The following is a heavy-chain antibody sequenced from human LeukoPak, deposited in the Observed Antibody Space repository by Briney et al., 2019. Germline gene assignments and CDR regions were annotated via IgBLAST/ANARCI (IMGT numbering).Heavy chain of an antibody. Sequence: SETLSLTCAVSGGSISSYYWSWIRQPPGKGLEWIGYIYYSGTTNYNPSLKSRVTISVDTPKSQFSLKLYSVTAADTAVYYCARGFCSSGACYRSWFDFWGQGTLVTVYS. D-gene: IGHD2-8*01. V-gene: IGHV4-59*01. J-gene: IGHJ5*01. CDR1: GGSISSYY. CDR2: IYYSGTT. CDR3: ARGFCSSGACYRSWFDF.